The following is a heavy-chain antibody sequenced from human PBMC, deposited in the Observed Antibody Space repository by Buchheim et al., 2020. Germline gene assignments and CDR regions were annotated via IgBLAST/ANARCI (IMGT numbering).Heavy chain of an antibody. V-gene: IGHV4-30-4*01. D-gene: IGHD3-16*02. CDR1: GGSISSGDYY. CDR3: ARGDYVWGSYRYTYYYYGMDV. Sequence: QVQLQESGPGLVKPSQTLSLTCTVSGGSISSGDYYWSWIRQPPGKGWNGFGYIYNGGGPNTNPSLKSRVTISVDTSKNQFSLKLSSVTAADTAVYYCARGDYVWGSYRYTYYYYGMDVWGQGTT. CDR2: IYNGGGP. J-gene: IGHJ6*02.